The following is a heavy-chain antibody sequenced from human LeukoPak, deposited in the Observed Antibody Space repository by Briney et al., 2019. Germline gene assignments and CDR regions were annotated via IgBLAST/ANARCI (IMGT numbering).Heavy chain of an antibody. CDR1: GGSISSSSYY. J-gene: IGHJ5*02. CDR3: ARVHDKGVSWFDP. D-gene: IGHD5/OR15-5a*01. Sequence: PSETLSLTCTVSGGSISSSSYYWGWIRQPPGKGLEWIGYIYYSGSTNYNPSLKSRVTISVDTSKNQFSLKLSSVTAADTAVYYCARVHDKGVSWFDPWGQGTLVTVSS. CDR2: IYYSGST. V-gene: IGHV4-61*05.